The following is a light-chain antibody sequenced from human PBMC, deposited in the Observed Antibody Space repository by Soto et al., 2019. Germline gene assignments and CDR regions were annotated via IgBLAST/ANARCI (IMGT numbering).Light chain of an antibody. CDR2: GAS. J-gene: IGKJ1*01. CDR1: QSVSSN. CDR3: HQYNNSPRT. Sequence: EIVMTQSPATLSVSPGERATLSCRASQSVSSNLDWYQQKPGQAPRLLIYGASTRATGIPARFSGSGSGTDFTRTISSLQSADFAAYYCHQYNNSPRTFGQGTKVDIK. V-gene: IGKV3-15*01.